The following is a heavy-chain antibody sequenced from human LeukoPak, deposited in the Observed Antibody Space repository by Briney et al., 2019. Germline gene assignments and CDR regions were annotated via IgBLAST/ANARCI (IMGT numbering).Heavy chain of an antibody. V-gene: IGHV1-2*06. CDR3: ERRVKSTGVFDY. CDR2: INPKTGGT. J-gene: IGHJ4*02. CDR1: GYTFTDYY. D-gene: IGHD2-8*02. Sequence: ASIKVSCKASGYTFTDYYMHWVRQAPAQGLQWMGRINPKTGGTNYAQQFQGRATMTRDTSTSTAYMKLSRPAYADTAVYSCERRVKSTGVFDYWGQGTLVLVSS.